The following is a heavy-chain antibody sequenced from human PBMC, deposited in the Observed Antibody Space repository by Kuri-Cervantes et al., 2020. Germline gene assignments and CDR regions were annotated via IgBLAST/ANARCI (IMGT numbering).Heavy chain of an antibody. Sequence: GGSLRLSCAASGFTFSTYWMTWVRQAPGKGLEWVANIKQDGSEKYYVDSVKGRFTISRDNAKNSLYLQMNSLRAEDTAVYYCARDEGYMSCSSTSCYVFDYWGQGTLVTVSS. CDR1: GFTFSTYW. CDR3: ARDEGYMSCSSTSCYVFDY. CDR2: IKQDGSEK. D-gene: IGHD2-2*01. J-gene: IGHJ4*02. V-gene: IGHV3-7*01.